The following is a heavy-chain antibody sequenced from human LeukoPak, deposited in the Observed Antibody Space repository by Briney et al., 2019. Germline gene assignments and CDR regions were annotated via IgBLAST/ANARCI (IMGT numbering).Heavy chain of an antibody. V-gene: IGHV3-7*04. J-gene: IGHJ4*02. CDR3: ARGTVPTTFDS. D-gene: IGHD4-17*01. Sequence: GGSLRLSCAASGFSFSSYFMSWVRQTGKGLEWVATIKHDGSERYYLDSVKGRFTISRDNAKNSLYLQVNSLSADDTAVYHCARGTVPTTFDSWGQGTLVTVSS. CDR1: GFSFSSYF. CDR2: IKHDGSER.